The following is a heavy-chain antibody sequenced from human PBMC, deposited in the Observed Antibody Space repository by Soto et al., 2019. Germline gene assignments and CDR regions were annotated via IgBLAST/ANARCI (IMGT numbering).Heavy chain of an antibody. CDR2: IYYSGST. J-gene: IGHJ5*02. Sequence: ASETLALTCTFSGGSISSYFWSWIRPPPGKGLEWIGYIYYSGSTNYNPSLKSRVTISVDTSKNQFSLKLSSVTAADTAVYYCARFGSPIVVVPAANGLYWFDPWGQGTLVTVS. CDR1: GGSISSYF. CDR3: ARFGSPIVVVPAANGLYWFDP. V-gene: IGHV4-59*08. D-gene: IGHD2-2*01.